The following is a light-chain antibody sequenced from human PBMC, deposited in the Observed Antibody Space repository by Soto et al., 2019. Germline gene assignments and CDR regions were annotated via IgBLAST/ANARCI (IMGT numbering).Light chain of an antibody. J-gene: IGKJ1*01. CDR3: QQYNTGT. Sequence: EIVMTQSPATLSVSPGERATLSCRASQSVSSNLAWYQQKPGQAPRLLIYGASTRATGIPARFSGSGSGTEFNLTISSRQSEDFAVYYCQQYNTGTFGQGNKVEIK. CDR1: QSVSSN. V-gene: IGKV3-15*01. CDR2: GAS.